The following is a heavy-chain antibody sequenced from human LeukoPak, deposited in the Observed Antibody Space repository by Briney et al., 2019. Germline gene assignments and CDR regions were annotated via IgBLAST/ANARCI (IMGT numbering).Heavy chain of an antibody. J-gene: IGHJ4*02. V-gene: IGHV3-23*01. CDR1: GFTFGSYA. CDR3: AKDPRPYSSGPLDY. CDR2: ISGSGGST. D-gene: IGHD6-19*01. Sequence: QTGGSLRLSCAASGFTFGSYAMSWVRQAPGKGLEWVSAISGSGGSTYYADSVKGRFTISRDNSKNTLYLQMNSLRAEDTAVYYCAKDPRPYSSGPLDYWGQGTLVTVSS.